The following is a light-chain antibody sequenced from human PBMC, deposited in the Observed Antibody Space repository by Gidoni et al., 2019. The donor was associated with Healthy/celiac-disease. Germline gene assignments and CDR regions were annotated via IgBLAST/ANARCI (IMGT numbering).Light chain of an antibody. CDR1: QSVSSSY. Sequence: DIVLTPSPGTLSLSPGESATLSCRASQSVSSSYLAWYQQKPGQAPRRLIYGASSRATGNPDRFSGSGSGTDFTLTISRLEPEDFAVYYCQQYGSSPWTFGQGTKVEIK. CDR3: QQYGSSPWT. J-gene: IGKJ1*01. CDR2: GAS. V-gene: IGKV3-20*01.